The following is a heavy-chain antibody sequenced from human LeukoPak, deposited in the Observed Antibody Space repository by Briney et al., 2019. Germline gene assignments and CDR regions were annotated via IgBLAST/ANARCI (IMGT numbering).Heavy chain of an antibody. CDR3: ARDRTVRGVIVDAFDI. CDR1: GGSLSSYY. D-gene: IGHD3-10*01. Sequence: SETLSLTCTVSGGSLSSYYWGWIRQPPGKGLEWIGSIYYSGSTYYNPSLKSRVTISVDTSKNQFSLKLSSVTAADTAVYYCARDRTVRGVIVDAFDIWGRGTMVTVSS. V-gene: IGHV4-39*07. J-gene: IGHJ3*02. CDR2: IYYSGST.